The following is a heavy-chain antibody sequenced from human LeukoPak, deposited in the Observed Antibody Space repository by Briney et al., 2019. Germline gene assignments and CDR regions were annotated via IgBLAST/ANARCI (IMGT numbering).Heavy chain of an antibody. J-gene: IGHJ4*02. CDR3: AKTFIAVANPIDY. Sequence: GGSLRLSCAASGFTFSSYAMSWVRQAPGKGLEWVSVISGGGTSTYYADSVKGRFTISKDNSRNTLYLQMDSLRAEDTAVYYCAKTFIAVANPIDYWGQGTLVTVSS. CDR1: GFTFSSYA. D-gene: IGHD6-19*01. CDR2: ISGGGTST. V-gene: IGHV3-23*01.